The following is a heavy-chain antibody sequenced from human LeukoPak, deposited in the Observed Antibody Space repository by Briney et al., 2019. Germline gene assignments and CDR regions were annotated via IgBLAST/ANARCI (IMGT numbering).Heavy chain of an antibody. CDR3: ARDPPSRAAGRGRGHLWFDT. CDR1: GYTFTSYA. J-gene: IGHJ5*02. CDR2: INTNTGNP. Sequence: GASVRVSSKASGYTFTSYAMNWVRQAPGQGLEWMGWINTNTGNPTYAQGFTGRFVFSLDTSVSTAYLQISSLKAEDTAVYYCARDPPSRAAGRGRGHLWFDTWGERALVTVSS. D-gene: IGHD6-13*01. V-gene: IGHV7-4-1*02.